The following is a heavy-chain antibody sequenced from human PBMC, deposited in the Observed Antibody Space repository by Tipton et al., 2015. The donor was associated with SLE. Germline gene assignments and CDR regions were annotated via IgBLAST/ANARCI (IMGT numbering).Heavy chain of an antibody. J-gene: IGHJ3*02. CDR3: ARGILGDPVAFDM. CDR2: ISSSGSTI. CDR1: GFTFSDYY. D-gene: IGHD1-26*01. V-gene: IGHV3-11*04. Sequence: QLVQSGGGLVKPGGSLRLSCAASGFTFSDYYMSWIRQAPGKGLEWVSYISSSGSTIYYADSVKGRFTISRDNAKNALYLQMNSLPVEDTALYYGARGILGDPVAFDMWGQGTMGIVSS.